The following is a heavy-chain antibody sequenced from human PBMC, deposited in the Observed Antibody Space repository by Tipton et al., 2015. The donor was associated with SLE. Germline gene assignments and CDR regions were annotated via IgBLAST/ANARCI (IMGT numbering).Heavy chain of an antibody. J-gene: IGHJ4*02. CDR2: IYYSGST. D-gene: IGHD3-10*01. CDR3: ARVYYGSGSYSYFDY. CDR1: GGSISSGGYY. Sequence: TLSLTCTVSGGSISSGGYYWSWIRQHPGKGLEWIGYIYYSGSTYYNPSLQSRLTISVDTSKNQFSLKLSSVAAADTAVYYCARVYYGSGSYSYFDYWGQGTLVTVSS. V-gene: IGHV4-31*03.